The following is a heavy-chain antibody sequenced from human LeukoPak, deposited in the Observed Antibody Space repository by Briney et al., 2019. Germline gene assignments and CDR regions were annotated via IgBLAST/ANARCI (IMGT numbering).Heavy chain of an antibody. CDR1: GGSISNNY. CDR2: IYYRGNS. V-gene: IGHV4-59*01. CDR3: ARSESGRYGPLDF. Sequence: SETVPLICTVSGGSISNNYWSWIRQSPGKGLEWIGYIYYRGNSIYTTSLKSRVTISADTPQTQFSLKLTSVTAADTAVYYCARSESGRYGPLDFWGQGTLVTVSS. D-gene: IGHD3-10*01. J-gene: IGHJ4*02.